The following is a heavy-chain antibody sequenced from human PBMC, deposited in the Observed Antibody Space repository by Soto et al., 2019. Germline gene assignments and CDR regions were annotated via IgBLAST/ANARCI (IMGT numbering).Heavy chain of an antibody. V-gene: IGHV3-33*01. CDR1: GFTFSNYG. CDR3: AREDYYYYYGMDV. J-gene: IGHJ6*02. Sequence: GWSLRLSCAASGFTFSNYGMHWVRQAPGKGLEWVAIIWYDGSNEYYADSVKGRFTISRDNSKNTVYLQMNSLRAEDTAVYYCAREDYYYYYGMDVWGQGTTVTVSS. CDR2: IWYDGSNE.